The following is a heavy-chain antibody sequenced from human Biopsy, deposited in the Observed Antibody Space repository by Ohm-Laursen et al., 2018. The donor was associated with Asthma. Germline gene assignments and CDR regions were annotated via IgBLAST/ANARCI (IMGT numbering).Heavy chain of an antibody. CDR1: GFSFSNFA. D-gene: IGHD1-1*01. CDR2: ISKDASTQ. Sequence: SLRLSCAASGFSFSNFAIHWVRQAPGKGLEWVGVISKDASTQDYAGSVKGRFTMARDNSRNTLDLQMNSLREEDTAVYYCVRDGTDDAFDIWGQGTVVSVSS. J-gene: IGHJ3*02. V-gene: IGHV3-30*01. CDR3: VRDGTDDAFDI.